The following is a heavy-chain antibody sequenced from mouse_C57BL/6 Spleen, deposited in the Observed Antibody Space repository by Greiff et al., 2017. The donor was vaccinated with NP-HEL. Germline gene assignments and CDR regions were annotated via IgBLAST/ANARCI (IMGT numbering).Heavy chain of an antibody. CDR2: IYPRSGNT. CDR3: ARRNYEYDWVFSC. J-gene: IGHJ3*01. V-gene: IGHV1-81*01. Sequence: QVQLQQSGAELARPGASVKLSCKASGYTFTSYGISWVKQRTGQGLEWIGEIYPRSGNTSYNEKFKGKATLTADKSSSTAYMQLRSLTSEDSAVYFCARRNYEYDWVFSCWGQGTLVTVSA. CDR1: GYTFTSYG. D-gene: IGHD2-4*01.